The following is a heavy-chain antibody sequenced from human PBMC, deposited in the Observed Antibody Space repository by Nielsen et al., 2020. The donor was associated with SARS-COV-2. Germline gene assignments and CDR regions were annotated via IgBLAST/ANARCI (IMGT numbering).Heavy chain of an antibody. V-gene: IGHV4-59*13. J-gene: IGHJ4*02. Sequence: SETLSLTCAVSGGSITTYYWHWIRQSPGKGLEWIGYIYYSGNTNYNPSLKSRVTISVDTSKNQISLKLSSVTAADTAVYYCARDDDNWGSLAYWGQGTLVTVSS. CDR1: GGSITTYY. CDR3: ARDDDNWGSLAY. D-gene: IGHD7-27*01. CDR2: IYYSGNT.